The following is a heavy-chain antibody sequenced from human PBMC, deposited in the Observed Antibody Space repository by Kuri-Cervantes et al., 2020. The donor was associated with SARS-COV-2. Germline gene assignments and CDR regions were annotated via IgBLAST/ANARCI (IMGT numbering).Heavy chain of an antibody. CDR2: IRYDGSNK. V-gene: IGHV3-30*02. CDR3: ARWGEDFWSGYYDY. CDR1: GFTSSSYG. D-gene: IGHD3-3*01. J-gene: IGHJ4*02. Sequence: GESLKISCAASGFTSSSYGMHWVRQAPGKGLEWVAFIRYDGSNKYYADSVKGRFTISRDNSKNTLYLQMNSLRAEDTAVYYCARWGEDFWSGYYDYWGQGTLVTVSS.